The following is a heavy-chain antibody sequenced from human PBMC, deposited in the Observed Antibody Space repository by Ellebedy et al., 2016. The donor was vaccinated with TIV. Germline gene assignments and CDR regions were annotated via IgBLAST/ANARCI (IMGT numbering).Heavy chain of an antibody. CDR1: GYTFTGYY. V-gene: IGHV1-2*04. J-gene: IGHJ4*02. D-gene: IGHD5-18*01. CDR3: ASGNMDTAMATYYFDY. CDR2: INPNSGGT. Sequence: AASVKVSCKASGYTFTGYYMHWVRQAPGQGLEWMGWINPNSGGTNYAQKFQGWVTMTRDTSISTAYMELSRLRSDDTAVYYCASGNMDTAMATYYFDYWGQGTLVTVSS.